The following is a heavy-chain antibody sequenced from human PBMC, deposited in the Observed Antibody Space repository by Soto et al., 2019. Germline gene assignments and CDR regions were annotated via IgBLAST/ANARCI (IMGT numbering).Heavy chain of an antibody. D-gene: IGHD6-25*01. J-gene: IGHJ5*02. CDR1: DDSITGGAYY. CDR3: ARETERYSSGGWFDP. CDR2: IHYRGST. Sequence: SETLSLTCTVSDDSITGGAYYWGLIRQPPGKGLEWIGTIHYRGSTYYNPSLKSRVTISLDTSKNQFSLRLSSVTAADTAVYYCARETERYSSGGWFDPWGQGTLVTVSS. V-gene: IGHV4-39*02.